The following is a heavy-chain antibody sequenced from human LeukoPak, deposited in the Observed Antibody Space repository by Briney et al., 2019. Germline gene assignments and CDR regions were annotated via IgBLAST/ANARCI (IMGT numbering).Heavy chain of an antibody. CDR1: GGSISSSSYY. Sequence: SETLSLTCTVSGGSISSSSYYWGWLRQPPGKGLEWIGSIYYSGSTYYNPSLKSRVTISVDTSKNQFSLKLSSVTAANTAVYYCARGSGALDPWGQGTLVTVSS. V-gene: IGHV4-39*07. J-gene: IGHJ5*02. CDR3: ARGSGALDP. D-gene: IGHD3-10*01. CDR2: IYYSGST.